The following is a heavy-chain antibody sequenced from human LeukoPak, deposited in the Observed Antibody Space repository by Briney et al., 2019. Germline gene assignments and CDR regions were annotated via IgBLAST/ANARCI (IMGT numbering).Heavy chain of an antibody. CDR1: GFTFSSYA. D-gene: IGHD3-22*01. Sequence: TGGSLRLSCAASGFTFSSYAMSWVRQAPGKGLEWVSAISGSGGSTYYADSVKGRFTISRDNSKNTLYLQMNSLRAEDTAVYYCATSRAYTMIVPRTDYWGQGTLVTVPS. V-gene: IGHV3-23*01. CDR3: ATSRAYTMIVPRTDY. J-gene: IGHJ4*02. CDR2: ISGSGGST.